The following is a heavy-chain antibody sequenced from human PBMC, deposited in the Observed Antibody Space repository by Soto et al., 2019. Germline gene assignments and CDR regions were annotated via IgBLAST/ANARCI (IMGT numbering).Heavy chain of an antibody. Sequence: GGSLRLSCAASGLTFEDFSMHWVRQPPGKGLEWVSLINWDGGDTLYEDSVKGRFTISRDNSKSSLFLQMNGLRTEDSALYYCATEYRSRWDTLFDDWGQGTLAPVSS. CDR2: INWDGGDT. CDR1: GLTFEDFS. CDR3: ATEYRSRWDTLFDD. J-gene: IGHJ4*02. D-gene: IGHD6-13*01. V-gene: IGHV3-43*01.